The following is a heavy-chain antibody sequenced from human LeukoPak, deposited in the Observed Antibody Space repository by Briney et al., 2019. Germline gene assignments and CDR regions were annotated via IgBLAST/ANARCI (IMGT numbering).Heavy chain of an antibody. V-gene: IGHV4-34*01. CDR2: VNHSGST. CDR1: GGSLSGYY. Sequence: SETLSLTCAVYGGSLSGYYWNWIRQPPGKGLEWIGEVNHSGSTNYNPSLKSRVTISVDTSKNQFSLKLSSVTAADTAVYYCARDIVATITGGSDYWGQGTLVTVSS. D-gene: IGHD5-12*01. J-gene: IGHJ4*02. CDR3: ARDIVATITGGSDY.